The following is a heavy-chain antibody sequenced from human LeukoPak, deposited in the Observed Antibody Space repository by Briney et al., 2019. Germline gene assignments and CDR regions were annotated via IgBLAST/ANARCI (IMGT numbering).Heavy chain of an antibody. CDR3: ARLNTNYYYNMDV. V-gene: IGHV4-61*01. J-gene: IGHJ6*02. CDR2: IYYSGST. Sequence: SETLSLTCTVSGGSVTSDSYYWSWIRQPPGKGLEWIGYIYYSGSTNYDPSLKSRVTISVDTSKKQFSLKLSSVTAADTAVYYRARLNTNYYYNMDVWGQGTTVTVFS. CDR1: GGSVTSDSYY.